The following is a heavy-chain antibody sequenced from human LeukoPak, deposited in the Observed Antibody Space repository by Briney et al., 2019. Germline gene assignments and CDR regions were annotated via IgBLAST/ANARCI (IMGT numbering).Heavy chain of an antibody. V-gene: IGHV4-34*01. CDR1: GGSFSGYY. D-gene: IGHD3-22*01. Sequence: KPSETLSFTCAVYGGSFSGYYWSWIRQPPGKGLEWIGEINHSGSTNYNPSLKSRVTISVDTSKNQFSLKLSSATAADTAVYYCARAKLITMIVVVRARAFDIWGQGTMVTVSS. J-gene: IGHJ3*02. CDR3: ARAKLITMIVVVRARAFDI. CDR2: INHSGST.